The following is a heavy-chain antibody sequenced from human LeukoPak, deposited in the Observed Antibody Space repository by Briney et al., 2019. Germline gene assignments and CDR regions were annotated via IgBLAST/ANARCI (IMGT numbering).Heavy chain of an antibody. V-gene: IGHV3-23*01. D-gene: IGHD6-13*01. Sequence: GVSLRLSCVASGFTFDSYAMNWVRQAPGKGLEWVSSISGGGGSTYYADSVRGRFTISRDNSENTLHLQMNSLRAEDTAVYYCAKRSGSTWYGDIDYWGQGTLVTVSS. CDR3: AKRSGSTWYGDIDY. CDR1: GFTFDSYA. CDR2: ISGGGGST. J-gene: IGHJ4*02.